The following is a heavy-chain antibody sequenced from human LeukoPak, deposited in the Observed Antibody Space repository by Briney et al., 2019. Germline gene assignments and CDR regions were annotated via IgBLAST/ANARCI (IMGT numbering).Heavy chain of an antibody. CDR1: GGSISSSSYY. J-gene: IGHJ6*02. Sequence: SETLSLTCTVSGGSISSSSYYWGWIRQPPGKGLEWIGYIYYSGSTNYNPSLKSRVTISVDTSKNKFSLKLTSVTAADTAVYSCVRGPHRGPSYGSAQYYYGMDFWGQGTTVTVAS. V-gene: IGHV4-61*05. D-gene: IGHD5-18*01. CDR2: IYYSGST. CDR3: VRGPHRGPSYGSAQYYYGMDF.